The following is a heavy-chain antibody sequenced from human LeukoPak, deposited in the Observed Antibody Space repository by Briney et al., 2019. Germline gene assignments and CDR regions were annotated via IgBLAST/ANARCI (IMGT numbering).Heavy chain of an antibody. Sequence: SETLSLTCAVYGGSFSGYYWSWIRQPPGKGLEWIGEINHSGSTNYNPSLKSLVTISVDTSKNQFSLKLSSVTAADTAVYYCASLMSARSKSHDYWGQGTLVTVSS. CDR2: INHSGST. CDR3: ASLMSARSKSHDY. D-gene: IGHD6-6*01. J-gene: IGHJ4*02. V-gene: IGHV4-34*01. CDR1: GGSFSGYY.